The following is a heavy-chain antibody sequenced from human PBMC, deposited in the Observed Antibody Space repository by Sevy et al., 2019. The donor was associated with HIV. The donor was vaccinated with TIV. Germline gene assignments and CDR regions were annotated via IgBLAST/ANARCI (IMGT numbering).Heavy chain of an antibody. Sequence: GGSRRLSCAASGFIFSNYNMNWVRQAPGKGLEWISYISSSSSTIYYADSVKGRFTISRDNAKNSLFLQMNSLRNEDTAVYYCARDRGYSYGYIDYWGQGTLVTVSS. CDR2: ISSSSSTI. CDR3: ARDRGYSYGYIDY. V-gene: IGHV3-48*02. D-gene: IGHD5-18*01. J-gene: IGHJ4*02. CDR1: GFIFSNYN.